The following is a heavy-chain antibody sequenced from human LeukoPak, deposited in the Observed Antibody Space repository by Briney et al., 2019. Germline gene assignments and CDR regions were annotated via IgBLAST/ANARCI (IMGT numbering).Heavy chain of an antibody. Sequence: SQTLSLTCTVSGGSISSGSYYWSWIRQPPGKGLEWVAYVHYSGNTYYNSSLKSRLTISVDTSKNQFSLKLSFVTAADTAMYYCARHLSGSSWFDPWGQGTLVTVSS. J-gene: IGHJ5*02. V-gene: IGHV4-30-4*08. CDR1: GGSISSGSYY. D-gene: IGHD1-26*01. CDR2: VHYSGNT. CDR3: ARHLSGSSWFDP.